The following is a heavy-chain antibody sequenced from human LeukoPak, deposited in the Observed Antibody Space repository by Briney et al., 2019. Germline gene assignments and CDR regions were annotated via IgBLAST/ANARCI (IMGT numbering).Heavy chain of an antibody. D-gene: IGHD4-17*01. CDR2: FSSRSSYI. J-gene: IGHJ4*02. CDR1: GFTFSSYS. V-gene: IGHV3-21*01. CDR3: ARFGYGDWDYFDY. Sequence: GGSLRLSCAASGFTFSSYSMNWVRQAPGKGLEWVSSFSSRSSYIYYADSVKGRFTISRDNAKNSLYLQMNSLRAEDTAVYYCARFGYGDWDYFDYWGQGTLVTVSS.